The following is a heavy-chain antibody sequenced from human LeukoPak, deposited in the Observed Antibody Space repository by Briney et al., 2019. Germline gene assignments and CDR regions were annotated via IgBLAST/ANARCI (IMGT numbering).Heavy chain of an antibody. Sequence: GGSLRLSCAASGFTFSSYAMHWVRQAPGKGLEWVAVISYDGSNKYYADSVKGRFTISRDNSKNTLYLQMNSLRAEDTAVYYCTTVFDHWGPGTLVTVSS. CDR3: TTVFDH. CDR1: GFTFSSYA. CDR2: ISYDGSNK. V-gene: IGHV3-30-3*01. J-gene: IGHJ4*02. D-gene: IGHD1-1*01.